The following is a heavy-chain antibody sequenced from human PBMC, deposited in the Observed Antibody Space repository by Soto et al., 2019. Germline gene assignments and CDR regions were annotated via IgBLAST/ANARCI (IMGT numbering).Heavy chain of an antibody. CDR3: AKTLCGGSCYYDY. D-gene: IGHD2-15*01. Sequence: GGSLRLSCAASGFTFSSYGMHWVRQAPGKGLEWVAVISYDGSNKYYADSVKGRFTISRDNSKNTLYLQMNSLRAEDTAVYYCAKTLCGGSCYYDYWGQGTLVTVSS. CDR1: GFTFSSYG. J-gene: IGHJ4*02. CDR2: ISYDGSNK. V-gene: IGHV3-30*18.